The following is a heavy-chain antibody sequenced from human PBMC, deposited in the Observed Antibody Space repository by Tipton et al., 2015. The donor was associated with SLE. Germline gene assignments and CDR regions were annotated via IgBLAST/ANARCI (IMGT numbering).Heavy chain of an antibody. V-gene: IGHV4-59*01. CDR3: ARGTKLGNHYYYYYMDV. CDR1: GGSISSYY. D-gene: IGHD7-27*01. CDR2: ISWIGST. J-gene: IGHJ6*03. Sequence: TLSLTCTVSGGSISSYYWTWIRQPPGKGLEWIGYISWIGSTNYNPSLKSRVTISVDTSKNQFSLKLSSVTAADTAVYYCARGTKLGNHYYYYYMDVWGKGTTVTVSS.